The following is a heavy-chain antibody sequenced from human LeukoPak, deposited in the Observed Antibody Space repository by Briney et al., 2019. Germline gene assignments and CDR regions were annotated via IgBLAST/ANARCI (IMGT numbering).Heavy chain of an antibody. CDR3: ARDIYYYDSSGYYGYYYYYYGMDV. D-gene: IGHD3-22*01. CDR2: ISYDGSNK. V-gene: IGHV3-30-3*01. CDR1: GFTFSSYA. J-gene: IGHJ6*02. Sequence: PGGSLRLSCAASGFTFSSYAMHWVHQAPGKGLEWVAVISYDGSNKYYADSVKGRFTISRENSKNTLYLQMKSLRAEDTAVYYCARDIYYYDSSGYYGYYYYYYGMDVWGQGTTVTVSS.